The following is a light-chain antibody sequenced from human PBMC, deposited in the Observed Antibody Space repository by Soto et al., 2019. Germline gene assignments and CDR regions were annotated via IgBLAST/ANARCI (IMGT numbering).Light chain of an antibody. V-gene: IGKV3-11*01. CDR3: QQRSNWPPLIS. CDR2: DAS. CDR1: QSVTTY. Sequence: EIVFTQSADTPCLSPGERATLSCRASQSVTTYLAWYQQKPGQAPRLLIYDASNRATGIPARFSGSGSGTDFTLTISSLEPEDFAVYYCQQRSNWPPLISFGQGTRLEI. J-gene: IGKJ5*01.